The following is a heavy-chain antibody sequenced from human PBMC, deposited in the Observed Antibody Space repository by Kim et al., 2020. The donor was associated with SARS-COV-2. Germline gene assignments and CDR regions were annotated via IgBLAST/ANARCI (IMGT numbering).Heavy chain of an antibody. J-gene: IGHJ3*02. CDR3: AHRSDYGDADAFDI. Sequence: SPSLKSRLTITKDTSKNQVVLTMTNMDPVDTATYYCAHRSDYGDADAFDIWGQGTMVTVSS. V-gene: IGHV2-5*01. D-gene: IGHD4-17*01.